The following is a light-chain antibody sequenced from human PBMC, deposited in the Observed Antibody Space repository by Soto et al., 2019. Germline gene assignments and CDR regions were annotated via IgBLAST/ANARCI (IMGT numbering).Light chain of an antibody. Sequence: DIQMTQSPSSLSASVGDRVTISCRASQSISTYLNWYQHKPGTAPRLLIYRASSVKSGVPPRFSGSGSGRDFTLTISSLRPEDTAIYFCQQSYSSPPWTFGQGTKVAVK. CDR1: QSISTY. V-gene: IGKV1-39*01. CDR2: RAS. CDR3: QQSYSSPPWT. J-gene: IGKJ1*01.